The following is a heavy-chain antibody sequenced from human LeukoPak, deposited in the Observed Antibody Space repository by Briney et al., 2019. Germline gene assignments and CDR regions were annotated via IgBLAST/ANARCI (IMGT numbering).Heavy chain of an antibody. J-gene: IGHJ5*02. CDR2: ISYDGSNK. CDR3: AKDYRASWLGTRYSYGPGA. CDR1: GFTFSSYG. D-gene: IGHD5-18*01. V-gene: IGHV3-30*18. Sequence: GGSLRLSCAASGFTFSSYGMHWVRQAPGKGLEWVAVISYDGSNKYYADSVKGRFTISRDNSKNTLYLQMNSLRAEDTAVYYCAKDYRASWLGTRYSYGPGAWGQGTLVTVSS.